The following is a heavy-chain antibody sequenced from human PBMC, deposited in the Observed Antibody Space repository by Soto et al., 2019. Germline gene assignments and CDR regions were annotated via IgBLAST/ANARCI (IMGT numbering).Heavy chain of an antibody. V-gene: IGHV1-8*01. D-gene: IGHD6-13*01. CDR3: AMSGIAAAGPHY. Sequence: QVQLVQSGAEVKKPGASVKVSCKASGYTFTSYDINWVRQATGQGLEWMGWRNPNSGNTGYAQKFQGRVTMTRNTSISTAYMELSSPRSEDTAVYYCAMSGIAAAGPHYWGQGTLVTVSS. J-gene: IGHJ4*02. CDR2: RNPNSGNT. CDR1: GYTFTSYD.